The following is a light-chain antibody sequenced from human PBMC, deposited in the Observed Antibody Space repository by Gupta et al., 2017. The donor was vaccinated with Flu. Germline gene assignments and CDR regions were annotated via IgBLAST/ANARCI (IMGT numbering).Light chain of an antibody. CDR1: QSVSSN. CDR2: GAS. CDR3: QQDNNWPRT. V-gene: IGKV3-15*01. Sequence: ELVITQSPATLSVSPGERATLACRASQSVSSNLAWYQQKPGQAPRLLIYGASTWATGIPARFSGSGSGTEFTLTISSLQSEDFAVFYCQQDNNWPRTFGQGTKVEIK. J-gene: IGKJ1*01.